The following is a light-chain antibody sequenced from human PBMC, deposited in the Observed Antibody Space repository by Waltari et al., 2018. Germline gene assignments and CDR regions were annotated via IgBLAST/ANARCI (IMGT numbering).Light chain of an antibody. CDR3: QAWDDTVV. J-gene: IGLJ2*01. CDR2: QDN. V-gene: IGLV3-1*01. CDR1: GLGNRY. Sequence: SYDLTQSPSVSVSPGQTASISCSGEGLGNRYAYWYQQKPGQSPVLVIYQDNRRPSGIPARFSGSNSGNTATLTISGTQPMDEADYYCQAWDDTVVFGGGTELTVL.